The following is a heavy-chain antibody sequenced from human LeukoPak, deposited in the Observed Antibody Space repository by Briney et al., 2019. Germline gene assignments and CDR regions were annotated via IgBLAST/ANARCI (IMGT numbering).Heavy chain of an antibody. Sequence: SETLSLTCTVSGGSISSYYWSWIRQPPGKGLEWIGYIYYSGSTNYNPSLKSRVTISVDTSKNQFSLKLSSVTAADTAVYYCARGSFGYYDSSGYSNWFDPWGQGTLVTVSS. J-gene: IGHJ5*02. CDR2: IYYSGST. D-gene: IGHD3-22*01. CDR3: ARGSFGYYDSSGYSNWFDP. V-gene: IGHV4-59*01. CDR1: GGSISSYY.